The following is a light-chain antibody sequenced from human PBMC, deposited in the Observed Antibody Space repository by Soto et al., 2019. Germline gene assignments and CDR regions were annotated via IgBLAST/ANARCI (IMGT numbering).Light chain of an antibody. V-gene: IGKV3-20*01. Sequence: EIVLTQSPGTLSLSPGERATLSCRASPSVSSSYLAWYQQKPGQAPRLLIYGASSRATGIPDRFSGSGSGTDFTLTISRLDPEDFAVYYCQQYGSSPTFGGGTKVEIK. CDR1: PSVSSSY. J-gene: IGKJ4*01. CDR3: QQYGSSPT. CDR2: GAS.